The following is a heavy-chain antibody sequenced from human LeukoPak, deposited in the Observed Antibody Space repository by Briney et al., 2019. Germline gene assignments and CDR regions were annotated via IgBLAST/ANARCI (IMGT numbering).Heavy chain of an antibody. CDR2: INPNRGGS. CDR3: ATVRQLVGPNWFDP. V-gene: IGHV1-2*02. CDR1: GYTFTAYS. D-gene: IGHD6-13*01. Sequence: GASVKVSCKTSGYTFTAYSIHWVRQAPGQGLEWMGWINPNRGGSDYTQKFQGRVTMTRDTSINTVYMELSRLRSDDTAVYYCATVRQLVGPNWFDPWGQGTLVTVSS. J-gene: IGHJ5*02.